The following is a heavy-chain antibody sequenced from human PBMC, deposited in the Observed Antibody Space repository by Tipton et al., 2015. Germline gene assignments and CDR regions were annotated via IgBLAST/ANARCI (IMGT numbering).Heavy chain of an antibody. J-gene: IGHJ5*02. CDR2: IDPSGNT. CDR1: GASINSDY. CDR3: AKGGASSIPFDP. V-gene: IGHV4-4*07. D-gene: IGHD1-26*01. Sequence: GLVKPSETLSVTCTVSGASINSDYWSWVRQPAGQGLEWIGHIDPSGNTRYNPSLVSRVSMSIDASTNQFSLSLSSVTAADTAVYFCAKGGASSIPFDPWGQGTLITVSS.